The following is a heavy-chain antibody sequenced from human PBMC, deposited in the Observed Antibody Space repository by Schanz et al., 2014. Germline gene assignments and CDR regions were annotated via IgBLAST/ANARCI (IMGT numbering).Heavy chain of an antibody. CDR3: ARDRVSFVRGPLGVD. V-gene: IGHV1-18*01. Sequence: QVQLVQSGVEVKRPGASVRVSCKASGYRFTDYAIHWVRQAPGQGLEWMGWISGYNGDTNYAPKFQDRVTMTTDTATKITSLELRNLKSDDTAVDYCARDRVSFVRGPLGVDWGQGTQVIVSS. CDR2: ISGYNGDT. J-gene: IGHJ4*02. D-gene: IGHD3-10*01. CDR1: GYRFTDYA.